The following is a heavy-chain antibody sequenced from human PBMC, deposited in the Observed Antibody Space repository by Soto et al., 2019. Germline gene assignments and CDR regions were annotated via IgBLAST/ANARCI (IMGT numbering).Heavy chain of an antibody. CDR3: AKEDQLSYYYAMDV. D-gene: IGHD1-1*01. CDR2: ISFDGSHK. Sequence: QVQLVESGGGVVQPGRSLRLSCAASGFTFSRYGMHWVRQAPGKGLEWVAVISFDGSHKYYADSVKGRFTISRDNTKNTLYLQMKSLRAENTAVYYCAKEDQLSYYYAMDVWGQGTTVTVSS. CDR1: GFTFSRYG. V-gene: IGHV3-30*18. J-gene: IGHJ6*02.